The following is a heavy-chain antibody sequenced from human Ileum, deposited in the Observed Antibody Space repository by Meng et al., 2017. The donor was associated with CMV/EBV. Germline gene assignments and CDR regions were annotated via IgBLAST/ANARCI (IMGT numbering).Heavy chain of an antibody. Sequence: SETLSLTCTVSGDSISNYYWSWIRQPPGKGLEWIGYISYIATTNYNPSLGSRVTISADMSKNQVSLRLTSVTAADTAEYFCASCPGIPTTPNFYFAYWGQGALVTVSS. V-gene: IGHV4-59*01. CDR1: GDSISNYY. D-gene: IGHD2-15*01. CDR3: ASCPGIPTTPNFYFAY. CDR2: ISYIATT. J-gene: IGHJ4*02.